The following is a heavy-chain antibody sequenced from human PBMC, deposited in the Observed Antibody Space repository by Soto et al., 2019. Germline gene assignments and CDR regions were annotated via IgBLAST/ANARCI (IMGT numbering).Heavy chain of an antibody. CDR2: ISGSGGST. D-gene: IGHD3-22*01. CDR3: AAEMGYYYDSSGYYEDY. Sequence: PGGSLRLSCAASGFTFSSYAMSWVRQAPGKGLEWVSAISGSGGSTYYADSVKGRFTISRDNSKNTLYLQMNSLRAEDTAVYYCAAEMGYYYDSSGYYEDYWGQGTLVTVSS. CDR1: GFTFSSYA. J-gene: IGHJ4*02. V-gene: IGHV3-23*01.